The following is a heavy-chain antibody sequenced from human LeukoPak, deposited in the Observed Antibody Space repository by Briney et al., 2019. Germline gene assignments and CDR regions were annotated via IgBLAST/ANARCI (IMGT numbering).Heavy chain of an antibody. V-gene: IGHV1-18*01. Sequence: ASVKVSCKASGYTFTTNGIGWLRQAPGQGLEWMGWISPYNDDTRYAQHFQGRLTMTTDTYMNTAYMELRSLRSDDTAVYYCARGELLDSWGQGTLVTVSS. CDR2: ISPYNDDT. J-gene: IGHJ4*02. CDR1: GYTFTTNG. D-gene: IGHD1-7*01. CDR3: ARGELLDS.